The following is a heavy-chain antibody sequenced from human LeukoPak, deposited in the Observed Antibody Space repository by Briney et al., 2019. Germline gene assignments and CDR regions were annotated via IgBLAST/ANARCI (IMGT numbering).Heavy chain of an antibody. CDR1: GFTFSSYA. D-gene: IGHD1-26*01. Sequence: GGSLRLSCAASGFTFSSYAMSWVRQAPGKRLEWVANMNIDGSEKYYADSVKGRFTVSRDNARNSVYLQMNSLRVEDTAVYYCARDPVEWELLLDYWGQGTLVTVSS. J-gene: IGHJ4*02. V-gene: IGHV3-7*01. CDR3: ARDPVEWELLLDY. CDR2: MNIDGSEK.